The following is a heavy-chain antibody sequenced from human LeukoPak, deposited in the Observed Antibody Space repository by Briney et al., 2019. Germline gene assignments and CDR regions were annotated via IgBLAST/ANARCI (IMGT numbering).Heavy chain of an antibody. D-gene: IGHD3-9*01. V-gene: IGHV4-34*01. J-gene: IGHJ6*02. Sequence: SETLSLTCAVSGESFSGYFWTWIRQPPGKGLEWIGESNHFGSTDYNPSLKSRVTISVDTSKDQFSLKLSSVTAADTAVYYCARHVFVRYFDYGMDVWGQGTTVTVSS. CDR1: GESFSGYF. CDR2: SNHFGST. CDR3: ARHVFVRYFDYGMDV.